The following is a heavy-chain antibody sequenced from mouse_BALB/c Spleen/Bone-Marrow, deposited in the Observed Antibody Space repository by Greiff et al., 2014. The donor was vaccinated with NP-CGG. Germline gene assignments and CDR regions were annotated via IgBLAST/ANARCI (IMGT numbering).Heavy chain of an antibody. D-gene: IGHD2-1*01. V-gene: IGHV1-14*01. Sequence: QLVESGPELVKPGASVKMSCKASGYTFTSYVMHWVKQKPGQGLEWIGYINPNNDGSKYNEKFKGKATLTSDKSSSTAYMELSSLTSEDSAVYYCARGKTYAMDYWGQGTSVTVSS. CDR3: ARGKTYAMDY. CDR1: GYTFTSYV. J-gene: IGHJ4*01. CDR2: INPNNDGS.